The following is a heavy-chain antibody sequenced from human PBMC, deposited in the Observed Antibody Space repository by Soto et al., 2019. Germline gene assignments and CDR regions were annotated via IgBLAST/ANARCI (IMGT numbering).Heavy chain of an antibody. CDR1: GGSISCSY. CDR3: ARRVAVPGAHIDY. D-gene: IGHD6-19*01. CDR2: VYYTGST. Sequence: SETLSRTCRVSGGSISCSYWSWIRQSPGKGLELLGYVYYTGSTNYSPSLRSRVSISVDTSKNEFSLRLSSVTAADTAVYFCARRVAVPGAHIDYWGQGTQVTVSS. J-gene: IGHJ4*02. V-gene: IGHV4-59*01.